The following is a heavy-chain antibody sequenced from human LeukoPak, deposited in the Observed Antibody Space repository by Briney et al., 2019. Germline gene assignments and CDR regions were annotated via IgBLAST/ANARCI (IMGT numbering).Heavy chain of an antibody. J-gene: IGHJ4*02. CDR1: GXSISGYY. Sequence: PSETLSLTCTVSGXSISGYYWSWIRQPPGKGLEWIGYIYYSGSTNYNPSLKSRVTMSVDTSKNQFSLKMSSVTAADTAVYYCTRTYSSSSIDYWGQGTLVTVSS. CDR2: IYYSGST. D-gene: IGHD6-6*01. V-gene: IGHV4-59*01. CDR3: TRTYSSSSIDY.